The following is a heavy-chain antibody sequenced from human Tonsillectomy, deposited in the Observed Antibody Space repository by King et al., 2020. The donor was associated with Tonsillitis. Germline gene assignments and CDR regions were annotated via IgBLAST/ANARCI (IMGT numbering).Heavy chain of an antibody. CDR3: ARVTEWCGEFGNWFDP. V-gene: IGHV4-59*01. J-gene: IGHJ5*02. D-gene: IGHD3-10*01. CDR2: MYYSGSS. CDR1: GGSIRSYY. Sequence: VQLQESGPGLVKPSETLSLTCSVSGGSIRSYYWSWLRQPPGKGLEWIGYMYYSGSSNYNPSLKSRVTISVDTSKNQFSLKLSSATAADTAVYYCARVTEWCGEFGNWFDPWGQGTLVTVSS.